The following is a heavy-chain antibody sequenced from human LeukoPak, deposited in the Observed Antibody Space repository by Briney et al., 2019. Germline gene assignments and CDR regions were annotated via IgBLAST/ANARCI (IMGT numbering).Heavy chain of an antibody. CDR3: AKGRAVEVVAAFNY. V-gene: IGHV3-23*01. Sequence: GGSLRLFCADSGFTFSSYAMSRVRQAPGKGLEWVSGISGWGANTYYAHRVKGRFTISRDNSKNTLYLQMNSLRAEDTAVYCCAKGRAVEVVAAFNYWGQGTVVTVSS. CDR1: GFTFSSYA. D-gene: IGHD2-15*01. J-gene: IGHJ4*02. CDR2: ISGWGANT.